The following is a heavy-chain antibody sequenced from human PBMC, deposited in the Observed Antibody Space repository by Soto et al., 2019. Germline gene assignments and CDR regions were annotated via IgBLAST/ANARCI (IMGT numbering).Heavy chain of an antibody. V-gene: IGHV1-8*01. J-gene: IGHJ4*02. CDR1: GSTFTDYD. CDR2: VSPGNGNA. Sequence: QVQVVQSRAEVKKPGASVKVSCKTSGSTFTDYDINWVRQATGQGLEWMGWVSPGNGNAGYAPQFQGRVTMTSDTSISTVYMELSSLTSEDTAVYFCEVTTGFWGQGTMITVSS. CDR3: EVTTGF. D-gene: IGHD2-21*02.